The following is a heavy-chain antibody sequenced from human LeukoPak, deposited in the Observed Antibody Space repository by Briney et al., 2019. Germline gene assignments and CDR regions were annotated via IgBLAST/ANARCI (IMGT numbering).Heavy chain of an antibody. CDR1: GGSISSGGYY. D-gene: IGHD3-3*01. CDR2: IYHSGST. Sequence: SETLSLTCTVSGGSISSGGYYWSWIRQPPGKGLEWIGYIYHSGSTYYNPSLKSRVTISVDRSKNQFSLKLSSVTAADTAVYYCARTYDPYYMDVWGKGTTVTVSS. V-gene: IGHV4-30-2*01. J-gene: IGHJ6*03. CDR3: ARTYDPYYMDV.